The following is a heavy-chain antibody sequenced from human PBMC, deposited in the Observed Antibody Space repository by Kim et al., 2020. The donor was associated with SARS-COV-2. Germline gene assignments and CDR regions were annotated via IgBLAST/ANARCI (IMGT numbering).Heavy chain of an antibody. CDR3: ARDRRITMVQGPKSNWFDP. CDR2: INPNSGGT. Sequence: ASVKVSCKASGYTFTGYYMHWVRQAPGQGLEWMGRINPNSGGTNYAQKFQGRVTMTRDTSISTAYMELSRLRSDDTAVYYCARDRRITMVQGPKSNWFDPWGQGTLVTVSS. CDR1: GYTFTGYY. V-gene: IGHV1-2*06. D-gene: IGHD3-10*01. J-gene: IGHJ5*02.